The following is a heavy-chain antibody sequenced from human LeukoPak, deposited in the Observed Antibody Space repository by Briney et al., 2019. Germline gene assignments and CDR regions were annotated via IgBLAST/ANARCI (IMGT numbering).Heavy chain of an antibody. CDR2: ISAYNGNT. CDR3: ARALPSIDAFDI. V-gene: IGHV1-18*01. D-gene: IGHD2/OR15-2a*01. Sequence: ASVKVSCKVSGYTFTSYGISWVRQAPGQGLEWMGWISAYNGNTNYAQKLQGRVTMTTDTSTSTAYMELRSLRSDDTAVYYCARALPSIDAFDIWGQGTMVTVSS. CDR1: GYTFTSYG. J-gene: IGHJ3*02.